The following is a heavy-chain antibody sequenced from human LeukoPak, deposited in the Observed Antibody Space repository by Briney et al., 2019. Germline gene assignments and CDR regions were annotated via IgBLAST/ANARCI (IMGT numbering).Heavy chain of an antibody. J-gene: IGHJ4*02. D-gene: IGHD3-16*01. CDR2: INAGNGNT. CDR1: GYTFTSYA. CDR3: ARNRDYDYVWGVGY. V-gene: IGHV1-3*01. Sequence: ASVKVSCKASGYTFTSYAMHWVRQAPGQRLEWMGWINAGNGNTKYSQKFQGRVTITRDTSASTAYMELSSLRSEDTAVYYCARNRDYDYVWGVGYWGQGTLVTVSS.